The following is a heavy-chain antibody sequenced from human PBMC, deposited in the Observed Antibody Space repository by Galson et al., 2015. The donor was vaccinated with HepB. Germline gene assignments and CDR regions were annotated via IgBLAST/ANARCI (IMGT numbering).Heavy chain of an antibody. Sequence: SVKVSCKASGYTFSSYSITWVRQAPGQGLEWMGWISGYNGNTQYAQKFQGRVTMTTDTSTSTVYMELRSLRSDDTAVYYCARDTSYGDTSLCYWGQGTLVTVSS. V-gene: IGHV1-18*01. CDR1: GYTFSSYS. CDR3: ARDTSYGDTSLCY. J-gene: IGHJ4*02. D-gene: IGHD4-17*01. CDR2: ISGYNGNT.